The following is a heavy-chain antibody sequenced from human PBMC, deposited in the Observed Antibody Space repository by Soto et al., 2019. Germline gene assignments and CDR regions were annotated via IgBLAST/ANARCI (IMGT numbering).Heavy chain of an antibody. J-gene: IGHJ3*02. CDR2: IYYSGST. Sequence: NPSETLSLTCTVSGGSISSYYWSWIRQPPGKGLEWIGYIYYSGSTNYNPSLKSRVTISVDTSKNQFSLKLSSVTAADTAVYYCARWLRYHVSGVTVTRDAFDIWGQGTMVTVSS. CDR3: ARWLRYHVSGVTVTRDAFDI. V-gene: IGHV4-59*01. CDR1: GGSISSYY. D-gene: IGHD4-17*01.